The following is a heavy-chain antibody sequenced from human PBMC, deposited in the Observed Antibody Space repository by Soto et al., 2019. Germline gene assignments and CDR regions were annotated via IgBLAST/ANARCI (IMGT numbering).Heavy chain of an antibody. V-gene: IGHV1-69*13. D-gene: IGHD5-12*01. Sequence: SVKVSCKASGGTFSSYAISWVRQAPGQGLEWMGGIIPIFGTANYAQKFQGRVTITADESTSTAYTELSSLRSEDTAVYYCARGIGDGYNYGCWGQGTLVTVSS. CDR1: GGTFSSYA. J-gene: IGHJ4*02. CDR3: ARGIGDGYNYGC. CDR2: IIPIFGTA.